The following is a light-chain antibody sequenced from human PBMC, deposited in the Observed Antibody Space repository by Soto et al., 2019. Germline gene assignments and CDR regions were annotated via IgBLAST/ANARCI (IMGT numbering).Light chain of an antibody. J-gene: IGKJ5*01. CDR2: SAS. CDR3: QHFGSSPPVI. Sequence: EIGLTQSPGTLSLSTWESATLSCQLSQTTSPKYVAWDQQRRGLAPRLLVYSASKRGAGIPDRFRGSGSGSEFSLTISGLEPEAFAVYFCQHFGSSPPVIFGQGTRLEI. V-gene: IGKV3-20*01. CDR1: QTTSPKY.